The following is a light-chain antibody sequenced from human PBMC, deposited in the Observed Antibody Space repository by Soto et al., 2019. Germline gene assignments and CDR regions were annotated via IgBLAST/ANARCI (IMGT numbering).Light chain of an antibody. CDR3: CSYAGDTTFFV. Sequence: QSALTQPASMSGSPVPSITISCTGTSSDVGSYYPVSWFQQHPGKAPKLIIYEVNKRPSGVSDRFSGSKSGNTASLTISGLQAADEAEYYCCSYAGDTTFFVFGTGTKLTVL. CDR1: SSDVGSYYP. CDR2: EVN. J-gene: IGLJ1*01. V-gene: IGLV2-23*02.